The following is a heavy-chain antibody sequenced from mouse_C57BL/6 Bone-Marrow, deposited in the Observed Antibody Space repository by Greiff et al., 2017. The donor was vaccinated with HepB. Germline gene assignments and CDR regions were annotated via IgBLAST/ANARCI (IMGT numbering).Heavy chain of an antibody. J-gene: IGHJ4*01. D-gene: IGHD1-1*01. V-gene: IGHV14-4*01. Sequence: EVKLMESGAELVRPGASVKLSCTASGFNIKDDYMHWVKQRPEQGLEWIGWIDPENGDTEYASKFQGKATRTADTSSNTAYLQLSSLTSEATAVYYCTTHFITTVVATYYYAMDYWGQGTSVTVSS. CDR1: GFNIKDDY. CDR3: TTHFITTVVATYYYAMDY. CDR2: IDPENGDT.